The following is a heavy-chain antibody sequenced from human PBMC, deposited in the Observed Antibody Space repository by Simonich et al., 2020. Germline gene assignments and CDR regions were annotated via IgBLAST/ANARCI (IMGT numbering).Heavy chain of an antibody. D-gene: IGHD2-2*01. CDR3: AGGVYCSSTSCSTYYYYGMDV. CDR1: GFTFSSYS. Sequence: EVQLVESGGGLVKPGGSLRLSCAASGFTFSSYSMNWVRQAPGKGLEWVSSISSSSIYIYYANTVKGRFTISRDNAKTDRYWQMNSRRAEDTAVYYCAGGVYCSSTSCSTYYYYGMDVWGQGTTVTVSS. J-gene: IGHJ6*02. CDR2: ISSSSIYI. V-gene: IGHV3-21*01.